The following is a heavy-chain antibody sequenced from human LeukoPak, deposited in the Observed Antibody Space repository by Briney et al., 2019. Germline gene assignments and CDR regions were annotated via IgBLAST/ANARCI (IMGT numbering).Heavy chain of an antibody. D-gene: IGHD1-1*01. V-gene: IGHV3-9*01. CDR1: GFTFDDYA. J-gene: IGHJ6*03. Sequence: GGSLRLSCAASGFTFDDYAMHWVRQAPGKGLEWVSGISWNSGSIGYADSVKGRFTISRDNAKNSLYLQMNSLRAEDTALYYCAKDITGTPYYMDVWGKGTTVTVSS. CDR2: ISWNSGSI. CDR3: AKDITGTPYYMDV.